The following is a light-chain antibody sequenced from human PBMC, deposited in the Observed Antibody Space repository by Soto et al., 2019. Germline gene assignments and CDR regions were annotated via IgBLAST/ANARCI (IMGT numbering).Light chain of an antibody. CDR2: DAS. J-gene: IGKJ1*01. Sequence: DIQMTQSPSTLSASVGDRFTITSRASQSISSWLAWYQQKPGKAPKLLIYDASSLESGVPSRFSGSGSGTEFTLTISSLQPDDFATYYCQQYNSYAWTFGQGTKVDI. V-gene: IGKV1-5*01. CDR1: QSISSW. CDR3: QQYNSYAWT.